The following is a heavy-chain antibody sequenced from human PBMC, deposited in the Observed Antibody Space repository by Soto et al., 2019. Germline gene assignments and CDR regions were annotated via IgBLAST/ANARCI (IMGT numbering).Heavy chain of an antibody. D-gene: IGHD2-15*01. CDR3: AKDQDIVVVVAATGAFDI. J-gene: IGHJ3*02. V-gene: IGHV3-23*01. CDR2: ISGSGGST. Sequence: GGSLRLSCAASGFTFSSYAMSWVRQAPGKGLGWVSAISGSGGSTYYADPVKGRFTSSRDNSKNTLYLQMNSLGAEDTAVYYCAKDQDIVVVVAATGAFDIWGQGTMVTVSS. CDR1: GFTFSSYA.